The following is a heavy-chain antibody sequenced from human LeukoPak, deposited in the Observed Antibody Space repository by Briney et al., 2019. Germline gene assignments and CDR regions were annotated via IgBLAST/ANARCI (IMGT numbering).Heavy chain of an antibody. J-gene: IGHJ3*02. D-gene: IGHD3-22*01. CDR2: INHSGST. Sequence: SETLSLTCAVYGGSFSGYYWSWIRQPPGKGLEWIGEINHSGSTNYNPSLKSRVTISVDTYKNQFSLKLSSVTAADTAVYYCARYDSSGYSAFDIWGQGTMVTVSS. CDR3: ARYDSSGYSAFDI. CDR1: GGSFSGYY. V-gene: IGHV4-34*01.